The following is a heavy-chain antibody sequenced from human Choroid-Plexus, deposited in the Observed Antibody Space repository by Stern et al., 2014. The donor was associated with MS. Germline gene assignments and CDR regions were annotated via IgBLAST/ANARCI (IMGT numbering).Heavy chain of an antibody. J-gene: IGHJ5*02. CDR1: GFTFGSCA. D-gene: IGHD2/OR15-2a*01. CDR2: ASYAGSNK. Sequence: QMQLVQSGGGVVQHGRPLRLSCVASGFTFGSCAMHWVRQAPGKGLEWVAGASYAGSNKYYADSVKGRFTISRDNSQNTLYMQMSSLRPEDTAVYYCAKDRQYLTYFFDHWGQGSLVTVSS. CDR3: AKDRQYLTYFFDH. V-gene: IGHV3-30*18.